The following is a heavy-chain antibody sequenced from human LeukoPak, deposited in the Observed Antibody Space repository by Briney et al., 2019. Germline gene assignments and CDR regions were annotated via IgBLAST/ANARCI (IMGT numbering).Heavy chain of an antibody. J-gene: IGHJ1*01. CDR3: ARAPSEVGGYYPEYFRH. V-gene: IGHV3-74*01. Sequence: GGSLRLSCEASGFTFSRYWMHWVRQALGKGLVWVSRIKSDGKTNYADSVKGRFTISRDNAKNTVSLQMDSLRAEDTGVYYCARAPSEVGGYYPEYFRHWGQGTLVTVSS. CDR2: IKSDGKT. CDR1: GFTFSRYW. D-gene: IGHD3-22*01.